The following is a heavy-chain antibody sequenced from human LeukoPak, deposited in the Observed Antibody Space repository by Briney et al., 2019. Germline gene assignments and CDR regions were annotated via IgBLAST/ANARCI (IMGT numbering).Heavy chain of an antibody. CDR3: ARDRGNYDISTGYYYAFDI. CDR2: LNQDGSET. J-gene: IGHJ3*02. V-gene: IGHV3-7*01. D-gene: IGHD3-9*01. CDR1: GFTFSSYW. Sequence: GSLRLPCAASGFTFSSYWMSWVRQAPGKGLEWVANLNQDGSETYYVDSVKGRFTISRDNAKNSLYLQMNSLRAEDTAVYYCARDRGNYDISTGYYYAFDIWGQGTMVTVSS.